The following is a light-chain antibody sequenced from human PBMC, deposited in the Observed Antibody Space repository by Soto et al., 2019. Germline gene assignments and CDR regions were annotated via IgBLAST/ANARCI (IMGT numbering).Light chain of an antibody. Sequence: EIVLTQSPGTLSLSPGERATLSCKASQNVGSAYLAWYQQKFGQAPRLLIHAASSRATGIPDRFSGSGSGTDFTLTISRLEPEDFAVYYCQFYGDPSKTFGQGAKVDIK. J-gene: IGKJ1*01. CDR3: QFYGDPSKT. CDR1: QNVGSAY. V-gene: IGKV3-20*01. CDR2: AAS.